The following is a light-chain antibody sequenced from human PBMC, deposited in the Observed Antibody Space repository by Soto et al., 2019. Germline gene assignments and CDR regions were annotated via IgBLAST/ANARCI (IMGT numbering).Light chain of an antibody. CDR2: NAY. Sequence: EIVMTQSPATLSVSPGEGITLSCRASQGVGKTLAWYQQKPGQTPRLLIYNAYTRATGIPARFSGSGSGTDFTLTISSLQSEDFAVYYCQHRSSWPPKTFGPGTKVDI. CDR1: QGVGKT. V-gene: IGKV3-15*01. J-gene: IGKJ1*01. CDR3: QHRSSWPPKT.